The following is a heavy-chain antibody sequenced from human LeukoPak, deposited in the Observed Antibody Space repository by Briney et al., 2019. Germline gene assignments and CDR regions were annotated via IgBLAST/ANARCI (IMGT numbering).Heavy chain of an antibody. CDR3: ARVGSSLLYFDY. J-gene: IGHJ4*02. Sequence: GGSLRLSCAASGFSFSSYWMHWVRQAPGKGLVWVSRINSDGSSTSYADSVKGRFTISRDNAKNTLYLQMNSLRAEDTDVYYCARVGSSLLYFDYWGQGTLVTVSS. CDR1: GFSFSSYW. D-gene: IGHD6-6*01. CDR2: INSDGSST. V-gene: IGHV3-74*01.